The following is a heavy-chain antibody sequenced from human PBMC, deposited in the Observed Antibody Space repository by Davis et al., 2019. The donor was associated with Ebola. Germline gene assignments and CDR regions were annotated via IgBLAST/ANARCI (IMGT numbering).Heavy chain of an antibody. D-gene: IGHD2-2*01. CDR2: IYHSGST. V-gene: IGHV4-4*02. CDR1: GGSISSSNW. Sequence: SETLSLTCAVSGGSISSSNWWSWVRQPPGKGLEWIGEIYHSGSTNYNPSLKSRVTISVDKSKNQFSLKLSSVTAADTAVYYCARRGYCISTSCYALDYWGQGTLVTVSS. J-gene: IGHJ4*02. CDR3: ARRGYCISTSCYALDY.